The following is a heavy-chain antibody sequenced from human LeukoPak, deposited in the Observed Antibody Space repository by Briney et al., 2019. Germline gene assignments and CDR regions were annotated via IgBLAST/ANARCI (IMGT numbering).Heavy chain of an antibody. J-gene: IGHJ3*02. Sequence: SETLSLTCTVSGGSISSSSYYWGWIRQPPGKGLEWIGSIYYSGSIYYNPSLKSRVTISVDTSKNQFSLKLSSVTAADTAVYYCAKDSSALDAFDIWGQGTMVTVSS. CDR3: AKDSSALDAFDI. D-gene: IGHD3-22*01. CDR2: IYYSGSI. V-gene: IGHV4-39*01. CDR1: GGSISSSSYY.